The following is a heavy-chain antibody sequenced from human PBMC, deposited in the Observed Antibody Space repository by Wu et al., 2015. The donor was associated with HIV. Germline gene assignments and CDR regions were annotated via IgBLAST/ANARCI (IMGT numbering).Heavy chain of an antibody. CDR1: GYTFTRSY. Sequence: QVQLVQSGAEVKKPGASVKVSCKTSGYTFTRSYIHWVRQAPGQGLEWMGIINPGSGTTTYAQKFQGRVTLTRDASTSTVYLELNSLRSDDTAIYYCAREVESHVVTPASNPPGRSWGQGTLVTVSS. CDR2: INPGSGTT. CDR3: AREVESHVVTPASNPPGRS. V-gene: IGHV1-46*03. J-gene: IGHJ4*02. D-gene: IGHD2-21*02.